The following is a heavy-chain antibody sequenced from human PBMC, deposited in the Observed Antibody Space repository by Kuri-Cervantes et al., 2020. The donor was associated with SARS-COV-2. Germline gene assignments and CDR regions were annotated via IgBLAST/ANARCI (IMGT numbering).Heavy chain of an antibody. CDR1: GGSISSYY. Sequence: SETLSLTCTVSGGSISSYYWSWIRQPAGKGLEWIGRIYTSGSTNYNPSLKSRVTISVDTSKNQFSLKLSSVTAADTAVYYCAREGVDFWSGYRFDYWGQGTLVTVSS. J-gene: IGHJ4*02. D-gene: IGHD3-3*01. V-gene: IGHV4-4*07. CDR3: AREGVDFWSGYRFDY. CDR2: IYTSGST.